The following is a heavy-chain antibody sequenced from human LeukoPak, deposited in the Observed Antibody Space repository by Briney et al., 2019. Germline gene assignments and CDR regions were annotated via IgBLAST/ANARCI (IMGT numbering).Heavy chain of an antibody. D-gene: IGHD4-23*01. CDR2: INTDGSST. J-gene: IGHJ1*01. Sequence: GGSLRLSCAASGFTFSSYWMHWVRQAPGKGLMWVSGINTDGSSTMYADSVKGRFTISRDNAKNTLYLEMNSLRGEDTAVYHCYGGNAEHWGQGTLVTVSS. V-gene: IGHV3-74*03. CDR1: GFTFSSYW. CDR3: YGGNAEH.